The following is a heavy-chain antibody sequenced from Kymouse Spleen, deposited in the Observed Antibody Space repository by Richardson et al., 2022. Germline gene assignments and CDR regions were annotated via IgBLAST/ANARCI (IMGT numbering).Heavy chain of an antibody. CDR1: GFTFSSYG. CDR3: ARAYYYGSGSYYTTLDY. J-gene: IGHJ4*02. V-gene: IGHV3-33*01. CDR2: IWYDGSNK. D-gene: IGHD3-10*01. Sequence: QVQLVESGGGVVQPGRSLRLSCAASGFTFSSYGMHWVRQAPGKGLEWVAVIWYDGSNKYYADSVKGRFTISRDNSKNTLYLQMNSLRAEDTAVYYCARAYYYGSGSYYTTLDYWGQGTLVTVSS.